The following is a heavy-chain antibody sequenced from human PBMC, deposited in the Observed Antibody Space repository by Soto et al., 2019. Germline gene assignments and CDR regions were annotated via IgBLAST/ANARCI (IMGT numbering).Heavy chain of an antibody. D-gene: IGHD6-13*01. CDR3: ARRTSIAAAGENDY. J-gene: IGHJ4*02. V-gene: IGHV4-39*01. CDR2: IYYSGST. CDR1: GGSISSSSYY. Sequence: PSETLSLTCTVSGGSISSSSYYWGWIRQPPGKGLEWIGSIYYSGSTYYNPSLKSRVTISVDTSKNQFSLKLSSVTAADTAVYYCARRTSIAAAGENDYWGQGTLVTVSS.